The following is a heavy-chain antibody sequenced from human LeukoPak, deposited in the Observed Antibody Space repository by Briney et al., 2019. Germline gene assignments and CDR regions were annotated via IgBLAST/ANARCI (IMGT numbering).Heavy chain of an antibody. D-gene: IGHD2-2*01. Sequence: AASVKVSCKASGYTFTSYGISWVRQAPGQGLEWMGWISAYNGNTNYAQKLQGRVTMTADTSTSTAYMELRSLRSDDTAVYYCARGNVVVPAAPPIDYWGQGTLVTVSS. CDR3: ARGNVVVPAAPPIDY. CDR1: GYTFTSYG. CDR2: ISAYNGNT. V-gene: IGHV1-18*01. J-gene: IGHJ4*02.